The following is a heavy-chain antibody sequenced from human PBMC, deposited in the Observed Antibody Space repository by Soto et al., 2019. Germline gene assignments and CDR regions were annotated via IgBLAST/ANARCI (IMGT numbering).Heavy chain of an antibody. J-gene: IGHJ4*02. CDR3: ARVPYCSSSSCYSYFDS. V-gene: IGHV3-74*01. Sequence: EVQLVESGGGLVQPGGSLRLSCAASGFTLSNYWMHWARQAPGKGLVWVSRISSDGSSTNYADSVKGRFTISRDNAKNTRHLQMNILRAEDTAVYYCARVPYCSSSSCYSYFDSWGQGTLVTVSS. CDR1: GFTLSNYW. D-gene: IGHD2-2*01. CDR2: ISSDGSST.